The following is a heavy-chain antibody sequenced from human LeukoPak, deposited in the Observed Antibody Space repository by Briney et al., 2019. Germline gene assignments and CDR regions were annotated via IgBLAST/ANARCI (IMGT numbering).Heavy chain of an antibody. Sequence: GGPLRLSCAASGFTFEDFAMSWVRQAPGKGLEWVSGINWNGGGTGYADSVKGRFTISRENAKNSLYLQMNSLRAEDTALYDCARGYSSATRGSGGAFDIWGQGTMVTVSS. CDR2: INWNGGGT. V-gene: IGHV3-20*01. CDR1: GFTFEDFA. J-gene: IGHJ3*02. CDR3: ARGYSSATRGSGGAFDI. D-gene: IGHD6-19*01.